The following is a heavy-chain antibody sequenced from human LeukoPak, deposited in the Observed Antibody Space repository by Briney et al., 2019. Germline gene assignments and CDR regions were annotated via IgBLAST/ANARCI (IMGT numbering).Heavy chain of an antibody. J-gene: IGHJ3*02. CDR2: ISAYNGNT. CDR1: GYTFTSYG. V-gene: IGHV1-18*01. CDR3: ARDLGVLTMIEGDAFDI. D-gene: IGHD3-22*01. Sequence: ASVTVSCKASGYTFTSYGISWVRQAPGQGLEWMGWISAYNGNTNYAQTLQGRVTMTTDTSTSTAYMEVRSLRSDDTAVYYCARDLGVLTMIEGDAFDIWGQGTMVTVSS.